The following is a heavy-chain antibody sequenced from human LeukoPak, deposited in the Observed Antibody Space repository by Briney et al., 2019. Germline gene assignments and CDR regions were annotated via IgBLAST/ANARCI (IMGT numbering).Heavy chain of an antibody. V-gene: IGHV1-46*01. D-gene: IGHD3-22*01. CDR2: INPSGSIT. CDR1: GSTFTSYS. Sequence: ASVKVSCKASGSTFTSYSMQWVRQAPGQRLEWMGIINPSGSITSYTQKFQGRVTMTRDTSTSTVYMELNSLRPEDTAIYYCARDIHSSGYCYDYWGQGTLVTVSS. J-gene: IGHJ4*02. CDR3: ARDIHSSGYCYDY.